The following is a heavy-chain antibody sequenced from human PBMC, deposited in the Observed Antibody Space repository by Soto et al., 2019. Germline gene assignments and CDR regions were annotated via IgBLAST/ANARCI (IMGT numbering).Heavy chain of an antibody. CDR2: IKTMTGGGTT. Sequence: EVQLVESGGGLVKPGGSLRLSCAASGFIFGNTWMNWVRQAPGKGLEWVGRIKTMTGGGTTDYAASVNGRFTISRDDSKSTLYLQMNSLRTEDTAVDSCTTVFFDSGGVDSWGQGTLVTVSA. J-gene: IGHJ4*02. V-gene: IGHV3-15*07. CDR1: GFIFGNTW. D-gene: IGHD3-22*01. CDR3: TTVFFDSGGVDS.